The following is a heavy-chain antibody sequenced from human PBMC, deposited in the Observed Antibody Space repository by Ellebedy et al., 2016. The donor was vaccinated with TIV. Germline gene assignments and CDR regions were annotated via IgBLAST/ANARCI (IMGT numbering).Heavy chain of an antibody. Sequence: GESLKISCAGSGFTFSFYWMSWVRQAPGKGLEWVANIKQDGTEKHYMDSVKGRFTISRDNAKNSLYLQMNNVRAEDTAVYYCATAYSSGDFFDSWGQGTLVTVSS. J-gene: IGHJ4*02. CDR1: GFTFSFYW. CDR3: ATAYSSGDFFDS. CDR2: IKQDGTEK. D-gene: IGHD6-19*01. V-gene: IGHV3-7*01.